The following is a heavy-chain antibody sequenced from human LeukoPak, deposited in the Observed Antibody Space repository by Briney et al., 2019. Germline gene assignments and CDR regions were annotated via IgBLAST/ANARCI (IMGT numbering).Heavy chain of an antibody. J-gene: IGHJ5*02. CDR1: GGSISSYY. CDR3: ARYVVAATHNWFDP. Sequence: SETLSLTCTVSGGSISSYYWSWIRQPPGKGLEWIGYIYYSGSTNYNPSLKSRATISVDTSKNQFSLKLSSVTAADTAVYYCARYVVAATHNWFDPWGQGTLVTVSS. CDR2: IYYSGST. V-gene: IGHV4-59*01. D-gene: IGHD2-15*01.